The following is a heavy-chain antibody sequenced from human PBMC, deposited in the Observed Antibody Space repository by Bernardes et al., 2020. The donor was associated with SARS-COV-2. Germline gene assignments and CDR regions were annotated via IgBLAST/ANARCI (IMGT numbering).Heavy chain of an antibody. D-gene: IGHD1-26*01. Sequence: ASAKASCKAFGYTLSAYFMHWVRQAPGQGLEWMGLINPNSGVTKYAQNFQDRVTMTRDTSITTVYMELTRLRSDDTAVYYCVREGSGSYQYNLDYWGQGTLVTVSS. J-gene: IGHJ4*02. CDR2: INPNSGVT. CDR1: GYTLSAYF. V-gene: IGHV1-2*02. CDR3: VREGSGSYQYNLDY.